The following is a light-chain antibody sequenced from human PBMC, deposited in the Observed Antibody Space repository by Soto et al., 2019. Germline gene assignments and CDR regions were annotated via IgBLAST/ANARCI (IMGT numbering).Light chain of an antibody. CDR1: QSVSSY. CDR2: DAS. CDR3: QHRRNWPLS. Sequence: EIVLTQSPTTLSLSPGERATLSCRASQSVSSYLVCYQQKPGQAPRLLIYDASNRFTGIPARFSGSGSGTDFTLTISSLEPEDFAVYYCQHRRNWPLSFGGGTKVEMK. J-gene: IGKJ4*01. V-gene: IGKV3-11*01.